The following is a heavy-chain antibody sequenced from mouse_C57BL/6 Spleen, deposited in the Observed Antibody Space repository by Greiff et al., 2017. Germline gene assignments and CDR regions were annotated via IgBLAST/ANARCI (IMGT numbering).Heavy chain of an antibody. CDR2: IYPGDGDT. CDR3: ARGGRDY. J-gene: IGHJ2*01. CDR1: GYAFSSSW. Sequence: QVQLQQSGPELVKPGASVKISCKASGYAFSSSWMNWVKQRPGKGLEWIGRIYPGDGDTNYNGKFKGKATLTADKSSSTAYMQLSSLTSEDSAVYFCARGGRDYWGQGTTLTVSS. V-gene: IGHV1-82*01.